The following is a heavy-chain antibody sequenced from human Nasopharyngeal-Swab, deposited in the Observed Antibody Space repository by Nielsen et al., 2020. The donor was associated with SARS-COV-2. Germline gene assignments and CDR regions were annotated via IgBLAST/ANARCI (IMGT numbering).Heavy chain of an antibody. CDR2: LYSGGTT. J-gene: IGHJ3*02. D-gene: IGHD1-26*01. CDR1: GFRVSSNY. V-gene: IGHV3-53*01. CDR3: AKVGVRGSYSVHAFHI. Sequence: GGSLRLSCAVSGFRVSSNYMSWVRQAPGKGLEWVSLLYSGGTTYYADSVKGRFTISKDNSENTVYLQMTTLRTEDTAVYYCAKVGVRGSYSVHAFHIWGQGTMVTVSS.